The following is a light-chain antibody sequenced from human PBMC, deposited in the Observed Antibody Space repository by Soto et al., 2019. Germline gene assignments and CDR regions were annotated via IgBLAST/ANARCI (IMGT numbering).Light chain of an antibody. CDR1: QSVSNNY. CDR2: GAS. CDR3: QQYGSSGT. Sequence: EIMMTQSPATLSVSPGERAILSCRASQSVSNNYLAWYQQKPGQAPRLLIYGASNRATGIPDRFSGSGSGTDFTLTISRLEPEDFAVYYCQQYGSSGTFGQGTKVDIK. J-gene: IGKJ1*01. V-gene: IGKV3-20*01.